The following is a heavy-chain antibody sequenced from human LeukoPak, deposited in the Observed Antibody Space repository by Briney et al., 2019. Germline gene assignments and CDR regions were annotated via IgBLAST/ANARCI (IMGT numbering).Heavy chain of an antibody. J-gene: IGHJ3*02. Sequence: PSENLSLNCTVSGCSISSYYWSWIRQPPGKGLEWIGYIYYSGSTNYNPSLKSRVTISVDTSKNQFSLKLSSVTAADTAVYYCARGSYCSSTSCYARAFDIWGQGTMVTVSS. CDR1: GCSISSYY. V-gene: IGHV4-59*01. D-gene: IGHD2-2*01. CDR2: IYYSGST. CDR3: ARGSYCSSTSCYARAFDI.